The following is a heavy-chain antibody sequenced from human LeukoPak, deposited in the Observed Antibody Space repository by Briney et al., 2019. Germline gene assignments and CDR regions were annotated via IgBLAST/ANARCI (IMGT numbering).Heavy chain of an antibody. J-gene: IGHJ4*02. Sequence: PSETLSLTCAVYGGSFSGYYWSWIRQPPGKGLEWIGSIYYSGSTYYNPSLKSRVTISVDTSKNQFSLKLSSVTAADTAVYYCARRRQWLESRNFDYWGQGTLVTVSS. CDR1: GGSFSGYY. CDR3: ARRRQWLESRNFDY. D-gene: IGHD6-19*01. V-gene: IGHV4-34*01. CDR2: IYYSGST.